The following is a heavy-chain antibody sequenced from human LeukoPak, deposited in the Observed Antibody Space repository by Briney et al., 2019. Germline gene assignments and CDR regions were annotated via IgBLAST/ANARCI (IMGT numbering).Heavy chain of an antibody. CDR1: GFSLSTSGVG. CDR2: IYWDDDK. Sequence: SGPTLVKPTETLTLTCTFSGFSLSTSGVGVGWVRQPPGKALEWLPLIYWDDDKRYNSSLNSRLTISKDTSKNQVVLTVTNVDPVDTATYYCVHRRIYSPFDYWGQGALVTVSS. CDR3: VHRRIYSPFDY. D-gene: IGHD4-11*01. V-gene: IGHV2-5*02. J-gene: IGHJ4*02.